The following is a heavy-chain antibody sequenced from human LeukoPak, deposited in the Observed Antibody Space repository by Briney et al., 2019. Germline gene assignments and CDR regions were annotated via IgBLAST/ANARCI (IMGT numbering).Heavy chain of an antibody. CDR3: ARDRSSAYYRDYFDY. CDR1: GGSISNYY. CDR2: IYYSGST. V-gene: IGHV4-59*12. Sequence: PSETLSLTCNVSGGSISNYYWNWIRQPPGEGPEWIGYIYYSGSTNYNPSLKSRVTMSIDTSENRFSLRLTSVTAADTALYYCARDRSSAYYRDYFDYWGQGILVTVSS. D-gene: IGHD2-2*01. J-gene: IGHJ4*02.